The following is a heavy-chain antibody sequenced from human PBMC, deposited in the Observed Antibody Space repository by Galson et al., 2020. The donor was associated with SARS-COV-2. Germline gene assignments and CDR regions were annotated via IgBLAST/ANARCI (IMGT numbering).Heavy chain of an antibody. V-gene: IGHV3-30*03. CDR1: GFTFSNFG. J-gene: IGHJ3*01. Sequence: GASLKISCAASGFTFSNFGMHWVRQAPGKGLEWVAVISTDGNNNYDADSVKGRFTISRDNSKNTLYLQMNSLRPEDTAVYFCARAGYSSTWTLEDGFDVWGQGTLVTVSS. D-gene: IGHD6-13*01. CDR2: ISTDGNNN. CDR3: ARAGYSSTWTLEDGFDV.